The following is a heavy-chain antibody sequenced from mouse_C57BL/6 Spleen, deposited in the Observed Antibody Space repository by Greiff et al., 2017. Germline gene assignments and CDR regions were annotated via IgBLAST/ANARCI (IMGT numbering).Heavy chain of an antibody. Sequence: VQLQQPGTELVKPGASVKLSCKASGYTFTSYWMHWVKQRPGQGLEWIGNINPSNGGTNYNEKFKIKDTLTVAKSTSTAIMHLCSLTSEDSEVYYCARLYGSSDYCLDYWGQGTTLTVSS. CDR1: GYTFTSYW. CDR3: ARLYGSSDYCLDY. V-gene: IGHV1-53*01. D-gene: IGHD1-1*01. J-gene: IGHJ2*01. CDR2: INPSNGGT.